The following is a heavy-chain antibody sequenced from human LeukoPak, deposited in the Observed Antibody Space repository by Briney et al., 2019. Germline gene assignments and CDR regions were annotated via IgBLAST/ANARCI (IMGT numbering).Heavy chain of an antibody. CDR1: GFSIEDFG. V-gene: IGHV3-23*01. Sequence: GGSLRLSCEASGFSIEDFGMSWVRQVPGEGLEWVSAISGSGGDTSYPDSVKGRFTISRDNSKNTLYLQMNSLRAEDTAVYYCAKPYDNSGYYYPFDYWGQGSLVTVSS. CDR3: AKPYDNSGYYYPFDY. D-gene: IGHD3-22*01. CDR2: ISGSGGDT. J-gene: IGHJ4*02.